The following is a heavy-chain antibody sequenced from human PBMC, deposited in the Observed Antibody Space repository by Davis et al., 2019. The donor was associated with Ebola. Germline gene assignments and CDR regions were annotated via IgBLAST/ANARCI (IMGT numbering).Heavy chain of an antibody. V-gene: IGHV3-33*01. CDR2: IWYDGTKQ. J-gene: IGHJ4*02. CDR1: GFSFSAFG. CDR3: ARDRFASGSYYNGRLDY. D-gene: IGHD3-10*01. Sequence: GESLKISCAASGFSFSAFGMHWVRQAPGKGLEWVALIWYDGTKQYYADSVNGRFTISRDNSKNTLYLQMNSLRAGDTAVFYCARDRFASGSYYNGRLDYWGQGALVTVSS.